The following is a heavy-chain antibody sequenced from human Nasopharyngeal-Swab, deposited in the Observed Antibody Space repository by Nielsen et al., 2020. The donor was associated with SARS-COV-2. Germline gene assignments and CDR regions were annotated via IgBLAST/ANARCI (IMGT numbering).Heavy chain of an antibody. CDR2: IYYSGST. CDR3: ARVWITMVRGVIIETDESKYYFDY. J-gene: IGHJ4*02. V-gene: IGHV4-59*01. Sequence: SETLSLTCTVSGGSISSYYWSWIRQPPGKGLGGIGYIYYSGSTNYNPSLKSRVTISVDTSKNQFSLKLSSVTAADTAVYYCARVWITMVRGVIIETDESKYYFDYWGQGTLVTVSS. D-gene: IGHD3-10*01. CDR1: GGSISSYY.